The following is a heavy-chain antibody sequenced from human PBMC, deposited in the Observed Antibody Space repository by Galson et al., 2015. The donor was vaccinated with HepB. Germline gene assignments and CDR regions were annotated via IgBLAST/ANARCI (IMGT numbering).Heavy chain of an antibody. V-gene: IGHV3-53*01. D-gene: IGHD4-17*01. CDR3: SRGLSLYGANY. CDR2: LYTGGST. J-gene: IGHJ4*02. CDR1: GFTVSGHY. Sequence: SLRLSCAASGFTVSGHYMSWFRQASGKGLEWVSVLYTGGSTYYADSVKGRFTISRDNSKNTLYLQRNSLRVEDTAVYYCSRGLSLYGANYWGQGTLVTVSS.